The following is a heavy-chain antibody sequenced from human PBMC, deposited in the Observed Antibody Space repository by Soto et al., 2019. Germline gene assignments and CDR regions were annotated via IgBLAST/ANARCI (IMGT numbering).Heavy chain of an antibody. Sequence: SVTLSLTCTVSGGSISSYYWSWIRQPPGKGLEWIGYIYYSGSTNYNPSLKSRVTISVDTSKNQFSLKLSSVTAADTAVYYCARSYYKGDVGFDPWGQGTLVTVSS. CDR3: ARSYYKGDVGFDP. D-gene: IGHD3-10*01. J-gene: IGHJ5*02. V-gene: IGHV4-59*01. CDR2: IYYSGST. CDR1: GGSISSYY.